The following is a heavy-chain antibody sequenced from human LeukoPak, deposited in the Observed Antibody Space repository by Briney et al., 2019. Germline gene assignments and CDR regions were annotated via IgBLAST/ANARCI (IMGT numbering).Heavy chain of an antibody. V-gene: IGHV4-4*07. CDR1: GDSISSYY. J-gene: IGHJ4*02. Sequence: PSETLSLTCTVSGDSISSYYWSWIRQPAGQGLEWTGRIYTSGSTNYNPSLSSRVTMSIDTSKNQFSLKLSSVTAADTAVYYCARGGYSGYDPYYFDYWGQGTLVTVSS. D-gene: IGHD5-12*01. CDR3: ARGGYSGYDPYYFDY. CDR2: IYTSGST.